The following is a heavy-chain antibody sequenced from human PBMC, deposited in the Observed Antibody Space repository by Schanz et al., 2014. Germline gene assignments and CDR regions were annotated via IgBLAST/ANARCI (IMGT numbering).Heavy chain of an antibody. D-gene: IGHD6-19*01. J-gene: IGHJ4*02. Sequence: QVQLQESGPGLVKPSQTLSLTCAVSGGSISSGGYTWSWIRQPPGKGLEWIGYIHYSGNTNYNPSLKSRVTISLDTSKNQFSLKVNSVTAADTAAYYCAREYSSFDYWGQGTLVTVSS. V-gene: IGHV4-30-4*07. CDR1: GGSISSGGYT. CDR3: AREYSSFDY. CDR2: IHYSGNT.